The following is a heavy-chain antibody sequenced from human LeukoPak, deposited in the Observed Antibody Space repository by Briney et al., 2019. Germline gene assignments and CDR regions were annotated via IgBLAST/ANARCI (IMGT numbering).Heavy chain of an antibody. J-gene: IGHJ4*02. V-gene: IGHV1-2*02. Sequence: GASVKVSCKTSGYTFTDYYIHWVRQAPGQGLEWMGWIIPNSGGTNYAQNFQGRVTTTRDTSISTAYMELSRLRSDDTAVYYCARGEVLRSLHYWGQGTLVTVSP. D-gene: IGHD3-10*01. CDR2: IIPNSGGT. CDR3: ARGEVLRSLHY. CDR1: GYTFTDYY.